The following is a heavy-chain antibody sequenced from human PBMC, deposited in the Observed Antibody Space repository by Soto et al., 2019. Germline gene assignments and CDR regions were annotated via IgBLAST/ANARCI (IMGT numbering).Heavy chain of an antibody. J-gene: IGHJ4*02. CDR3: AGRRDGSGSLDY. CDR2: IYHSGST. D-gene: IGHD3-10*01. CDR1: GGSISSNNW. V-gene: IGHV4-4*02. Sequence: QVQLQESGPGLVKPSGTLSLTCAVSGGSISSNNWWMWVRQPPGKGLEWIGEIYHSGSTGYNPSFKSRATLSVDKSKIQFSVKLSCVTAADTAVYYCAGRRDGSGSLDYWGQGTLLTVSS.